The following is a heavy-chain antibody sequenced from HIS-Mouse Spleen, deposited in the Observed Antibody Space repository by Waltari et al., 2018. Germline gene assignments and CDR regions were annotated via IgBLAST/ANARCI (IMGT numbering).Heavy chain of an antibody. V-gene: IGHV4-39*07. CDR1: GGSISSSSYY. J-gene: IGHJ2*01. CDR3: AREIPYSSSWYDWYFDL. CDR2: IYYSGST. Sequence: QLQLQESGPGLVKPSETLSLTCTVSGGSISSSSYYWGWIRPPPGKGLEWIGSIYYSGSTSYNPSLKSRVTISVDPSKNQFSLKLSSVTAADTAVYYCAREIPYSSSWYDWYFDLWGRGTLVTVSS. D-gene: IGHD6-13*01.